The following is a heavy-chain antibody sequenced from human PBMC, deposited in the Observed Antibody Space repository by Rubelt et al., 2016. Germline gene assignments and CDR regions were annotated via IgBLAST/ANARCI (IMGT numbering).Heavy chain of an antibody. J-gene: IGHJ5*02. CDR3: AGQIAVASTLPLWKNWFDP. CDR1: GGSISGYY. D-gene: IGHD6-19*01. CDR2: IYYSGST. V-gene: IGHV4-59*08. Sequence: QVQLQESGPGLVKPSETLSLTCTVSGGSISGYYWSWIRQPPGKGLEWIGYIYYSGSTNYNPSLKSRVTISVDTSKNLFSRELGSLTSGETAVYYCAGQIAVASTLPLWKNWFDPWGQGTLVTVSS.